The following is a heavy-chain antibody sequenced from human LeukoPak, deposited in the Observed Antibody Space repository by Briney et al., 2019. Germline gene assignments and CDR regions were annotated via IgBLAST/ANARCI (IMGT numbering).Heavy chain of an antibody. V-gene: IGHV3-7*01. CDR1: GFTFSSYW. CDR3: ARESIGVYGDYDYYYGMDV. Sequence: GGSLRLSCAASGFTFSSYWMSWVRQAPGKGLEWVANIKQDGSEKYYVDSVKGRFTISRDNAKNSLYLQMNSLRAEDTAVYYCARESIGVYGDYDYYYGMDVWGQGTAVTVSS. CDR2: IKQDGSEK. J-gene: IGHJ6*02. D-gene: IGHD4-17*01.